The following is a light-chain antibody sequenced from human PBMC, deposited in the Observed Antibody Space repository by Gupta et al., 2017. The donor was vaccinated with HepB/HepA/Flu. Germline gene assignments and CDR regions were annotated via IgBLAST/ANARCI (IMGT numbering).Light chain of an antibody. CDR2: WAS. J-gene: IGKJ1*01. CDR1: QTVLTSSNNENY. CDR3: QQYDSTPLT. V-gene: IGKV4-1*01. Sequence: DIVMTQSPESLAVSLGERATINCKSSQTVLTSSNNENYLAWYQQKPGQPPKLLIYWASTREYGVPDRFSGSGSGTDFTLTISSLQAEDVAVYYCQQYDSTPLTFGQGTRLEIK.